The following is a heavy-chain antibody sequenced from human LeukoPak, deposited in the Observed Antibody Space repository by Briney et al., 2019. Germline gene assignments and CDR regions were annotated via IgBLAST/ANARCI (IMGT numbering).Heavy chain of an antibody. CDR3: ARLRRASDSSGYYYYYDY. J-gene: IGHJ4*02. CDR1: GLGFSSFS. CDR2: ITTTTSYI. Sequence: GGSLRLSCAASGLGFSSFSFNWIRQAPGKGLEWVSSITTTTSYIYYADSVRGRFTISRENAKNSLYLQMNSLRAEDTAVYCRARLRRASDSSGYYYYYDYWGQGTLVTVSS. D-gene: IGHD3-22*01. V-gene: IGHV3-21*01.